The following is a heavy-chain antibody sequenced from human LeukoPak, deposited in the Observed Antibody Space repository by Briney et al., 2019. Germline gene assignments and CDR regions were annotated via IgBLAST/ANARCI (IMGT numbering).Heavy chain of an antibody. V-gene: IGHV3-74*01. D-gene: IGHD2-21*01. Sequence: HPGGSLRLSCAASGFTFSTYWMHWVRQAPGKGLVWVSRIKSDGSTNYADSVKGRFTISRDNAKNTVSLQMNSLRPEDTAVYYCANSRLRDYYYMDVWGKGTTVTVSS. CDR2: IKSDGST. CDR3: ANSRLRDYYYMDV. J-gene: IGHJ6*03. CDR1: GFTFSTYW.